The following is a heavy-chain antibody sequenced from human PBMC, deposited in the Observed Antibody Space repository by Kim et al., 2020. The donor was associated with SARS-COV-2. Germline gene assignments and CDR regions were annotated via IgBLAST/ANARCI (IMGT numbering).Heavy chain of an antibody. CDR2: INHSGST. Sequence: SETLSLTCAVYGGSFRGYYWSWIRQPPGKGLEWIGEINHSGSTNYNPSLKSRVTISVDTSKNQFSLKLSSVTAADTAVYYCARGGYSYGRRRSWFDPWGQGTLVTVSS. D-gene: IGHD5-18*01. CDR1: GGSFRGYY. CDR3: ARGGYSYGRRRSWFDP. V-gene: IGHV4-34*01. J-gene: IGHJ5*02.